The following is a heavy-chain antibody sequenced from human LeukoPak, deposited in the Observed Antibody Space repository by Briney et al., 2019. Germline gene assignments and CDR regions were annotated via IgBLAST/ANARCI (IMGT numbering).Heavy chain of an antibody. CDR1: GGSFSGYY. V-gene: IGHV4-34*01. D-gene: IGHD1-26*01. CDR2: INHSGST. J-gene: IGHJ4*02. Sequence: PSETLSLTCAVYGGSFSGYYWSWIRQPPGKGLEWIGEINHSGSTNYNPSLKSRVTISVDTSKNQFSLKLSSVTAADTAVYYCARVRAELRREFDYWGQGTLVTVSS. CDR3: ARVRAELRREFDY.